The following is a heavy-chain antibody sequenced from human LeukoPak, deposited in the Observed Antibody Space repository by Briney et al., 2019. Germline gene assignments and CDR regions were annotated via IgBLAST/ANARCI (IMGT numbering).Heavy chain of an antibody. CDR2: INHSGST. D-gene: IGHD2/OR15-2a*01. CDR1: GGSFSGSY. Sequence: SETLSLTCAVYGGSFSGSYWTWIRQAPGKGLEWIGEINHSGSTDYNSSLKSRLTISVDTPRNQFSLNLSSMTAADTAVYYCARGSFTLIEVDGLGYNWFDPWGQGTLVTVSS. CDR3: ARGSFTLIEVDGLGYNWFDP. V-gene: IGHV4-34*01. J-gene: IGHJ5*02.